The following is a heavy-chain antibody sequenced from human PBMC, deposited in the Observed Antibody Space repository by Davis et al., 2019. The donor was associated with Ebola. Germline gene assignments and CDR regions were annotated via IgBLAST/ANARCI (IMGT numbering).Heavy chain of an antibody. CDR2: ISWNSGSI. J-gene: IGHJ6*02. Sequence: SLRLSCAASGFTFDDYAMHWVRQAPGKGLEWVSGISWNSGSIGYADSVKGRFAISRDNAKNSLYLQMNSLRAEDTAVYYCAKDWATADVVNYYYGMDVWGQGTTVTVSS. D-gene: IGHD2-21*01. CDR1: GFTFDDYA. V-gene: IGHV3-9*01. CDR3: AKDWATADVVNYYYGMDV.